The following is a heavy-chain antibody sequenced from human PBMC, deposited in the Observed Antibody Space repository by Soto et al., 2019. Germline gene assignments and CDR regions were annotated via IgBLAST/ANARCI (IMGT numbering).Heavy chain of an antibody. D-gene: IGHD3-3*01. CDR1: GFTFSSFA. Sequence: GGSLRLSCAASGFTFSSFAMHWVRQSPGRGLEWVSMVSDGGGNVYYAGPVKGRFTISRDNYKDIVYLQISSLTSDDTAVYYCAKDFERSAFDHWGQGTPVTVSS. CDR2: VSDGGGNV. J-gene: IGHJ4*02. CDR3: AKDFERSAFDH. V-gene: IGHV3-23*01.